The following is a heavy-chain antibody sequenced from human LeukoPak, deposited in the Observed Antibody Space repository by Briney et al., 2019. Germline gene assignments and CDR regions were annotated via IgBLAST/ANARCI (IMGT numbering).Heavy chain of an antibody. CDR2: ISSSGSTI. D-gene: IGHD3-10*02. V-gene: IGHV3-48*04. CDR1: GFTFSSYS. Sequence: GGSLRLSCAASGFTFSSYSMNWVRQAPGKGLEWVSYISSSGSTIYYADSVKGRFTISRDNAKNSLYLQMNSLRAEDTAIYYCAELGITMIGGVWGKGTTVTISS. J-gene: IGHJ6*04. CDR3: AELGITMIGGV.